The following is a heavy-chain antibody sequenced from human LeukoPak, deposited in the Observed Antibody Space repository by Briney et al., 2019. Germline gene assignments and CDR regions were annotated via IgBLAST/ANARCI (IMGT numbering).Heavy chain of an antibody. CDR1: GYSISSGYY. Sequence: SETLSLTCTVSGYSISSGYYWGWIRQPPGKGLEWIGSIYHSGSTYYNPSLKSRVTISVDTSKNQFSLKLSSVTAADTAVYYCARAYYGSGSYYNYYYYYYMDVWGKGTTVTISS. V-gene: IGHV4-38-2*02. J-gene: IGHJ6*03. CDR2: IYHSGST. CDR3: ARAYYGSGSYYNYYYYYYMDV. D-gene: IGHD3-10*01.